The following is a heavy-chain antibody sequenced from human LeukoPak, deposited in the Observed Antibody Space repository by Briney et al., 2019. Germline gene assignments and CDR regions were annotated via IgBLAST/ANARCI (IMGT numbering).Heavy chain of an antibody. J-gene: IGHJ4*02. Sequence: EASVKVSCKASGYTFTSYGISWVRQAPGQGLEWMGWFSAYNGNTNYAQKLQGRVTMTTDTSTSTAYMELRSLRSDDTAVYYCARGRHGPGYYGSGSYYPTSFDYWGQGTLVTVSS. CDR2: FSAYNGNT. V-gene: IGHV1-18*01. CDR3: ARGRHGPGYYGSGSYYPTSFDY. CDR1: GYTFTSYG. D-gene: IGHD3-10*01.